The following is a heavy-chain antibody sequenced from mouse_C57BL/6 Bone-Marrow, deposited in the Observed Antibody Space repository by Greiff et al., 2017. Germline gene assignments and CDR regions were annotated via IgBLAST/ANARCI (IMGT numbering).Heavy chain of an antibody. D-gene: IGHD2-1*01. CDR3: ARGGNYGGYYFDG. J-gene: IGHJ2*01. Sequence: VKVVESGAELVKPGASVTMSCKATGYTFTTYPIEWMKQNHGKSKEGSGSFNPYNDDTKYNEKFKGKATLTGETSSCTFYLELSRLTSDDSAVYYCARGGNYGGYYFDGWGPGTTLTVSS. CDR2: FNPYNDDT. CDR1: GYTFTTYP. V-gene: IGHV1-47*01.